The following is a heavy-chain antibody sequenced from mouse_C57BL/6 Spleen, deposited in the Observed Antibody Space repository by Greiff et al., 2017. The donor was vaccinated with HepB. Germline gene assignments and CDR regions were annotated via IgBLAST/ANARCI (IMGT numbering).Heavy chain of an antibody. J-gene: IGHJ4*01. CDR3: ATNWDVGYAMDY. Sequence: VQLQQSGPELVKPGASVKISCKASGYAFSSSWMNWVKQRPGKGLEWIGRIYPGDGDTNYNGKFKGKATLTADKSSSTAYIQLSSLTSEDSAVYFCATNWDVGYAMDYWGQGTSVTVSS. D-gene: IGHD4-1*01. V-gene: IGHV1-82*01. CDR1: GYAFSSSW. CDR2: IYPGDGDT.